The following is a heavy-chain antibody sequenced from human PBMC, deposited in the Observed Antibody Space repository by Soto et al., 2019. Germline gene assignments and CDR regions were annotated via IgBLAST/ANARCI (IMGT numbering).Heavy chain of an antibody. V-gene: IGHV4-31*03. CDR2: VRYGGST. Sequence: QVQLQQSGPGLVKPSQTLSLTCTVSGGSITSGGFYWSWLRQHPGDGLEWVGYVRYGGSTYYNPSSKSRLTRSVDPSKNQFALSLSSVTAADTAVYSCTSHQDCGSGTCYWEYDARDIWGQGRMVTVSS. D-gene: IGHD2-15*01. CDR1: GGSITSGGFY. J-gene: IGHJ3*02. CDR3: TSHQDCGSGTCYWEYDARDI.